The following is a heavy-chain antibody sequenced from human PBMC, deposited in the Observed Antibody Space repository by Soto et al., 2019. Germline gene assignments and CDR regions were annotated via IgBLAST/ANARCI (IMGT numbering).Heavy chain of an antibody. J-gene: IGHJ4*02. Sequence: GGSLRISCAASGFTFSSYSMNWVRQAPGKGLEWVSYISSSSSTIYYADSVKGRFTISRDNAKNSLYLQMNSLRAEDTAVYYCAPHSGYYDYWGQGTLVTVSS. V-gene: IGHV3-48*01. CDR3: APHSGYYDY. CDR1: GFTFSSYS. CDR2: ISSSSSTI. D-gene: IGHD3-22*01.